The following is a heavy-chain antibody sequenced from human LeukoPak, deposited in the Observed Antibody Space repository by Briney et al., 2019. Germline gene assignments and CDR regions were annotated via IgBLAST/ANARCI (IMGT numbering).Heavy chain of an antibody. CDR1: GYTFTSHY. CDR2: INPSGGST. V-gene: IGHV1-46*01. D-gene: IGHD6-6*01. J-gene: IGHJ4*02. Sequence: ASVKVSCKATGYTFTSHYMHWVRQAPGQGLEWMGIINPSGGSTSYAQKFQGRVTMTRDTSTSTVYMEVSSLRSEDTAVYYCARDLELSMGRSYSSSSGVDYWGQGTLVTVSS. CDR3: ARDLELSMGRSYSSSSGVDY.